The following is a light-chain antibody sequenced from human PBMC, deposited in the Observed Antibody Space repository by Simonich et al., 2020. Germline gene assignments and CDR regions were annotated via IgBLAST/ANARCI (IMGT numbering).Light chain of an antibody. CDR2: KDR. J-gene: IGLJ3*02. Sequence: SYELTQPSSVSVSPGQTARITCSGDVLAKKYARWFQQKPGQAPGLVIYKDRERPSGIPERFSGSSSGTTVTLTIRGAQVEDEADYYCYSAADNNLVFGGGTKLTVL. V-gene: IGLV3-27*01. CDR1: VLAKKY. CDR3: YSAADNNLV.